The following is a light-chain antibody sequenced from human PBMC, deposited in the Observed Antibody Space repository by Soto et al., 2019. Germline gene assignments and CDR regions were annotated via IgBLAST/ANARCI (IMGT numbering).Light chain of an antibody. Sequence: QSVLTQPPSASGTPGQRVTISCSGGSSNIGSNIVNWYQQLPGTAPKLLIYDNNKRPSGIPDRFSGSKSGTSATLGITGLQTGDEADYYCGTWDSSLSAVVFGGGTQLTVL. CDR3: GTWDSSLSAVV. CDR2: DNN. CDR1: SSNIGSNI. J-gene: IGLJ2*01. V-gene: IGLV1-51*01.